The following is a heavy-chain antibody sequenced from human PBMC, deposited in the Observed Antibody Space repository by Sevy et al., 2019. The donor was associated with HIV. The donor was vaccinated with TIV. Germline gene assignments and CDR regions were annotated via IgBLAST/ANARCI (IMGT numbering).Heavy chain of an antibody. CDR3: ARLGYCSGGSCYSPSDY. CDR1: GGTFSSYA. Sequence: ASVKVSCKASGGTFSSYAISWVRQAPGQGLEWMGGIIPIFGTANYAQKFQGRVTITADESTSTAYMELSSLRSEDTAVYYCARLGYCSGGSCYSPSDYWGQGTLVTVSS. V-gene: IGHV1-69*13. CDR2: IIPIFGTA. J-gene: IGHJ4*02. D-gene: IGHD2-15*01.